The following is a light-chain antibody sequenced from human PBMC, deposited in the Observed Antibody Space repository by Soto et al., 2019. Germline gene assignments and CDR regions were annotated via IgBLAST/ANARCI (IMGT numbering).Light chain of an antibody. CDR1: QTVSNGY. J-gene: IGKJ4*01. CDR3: QQSHSSPLT. V-gene: IGKV3-20*01. CDR2: AAS. Sequence: ETVLTQSPGTLSLSPVERATLSCRASQTVSNGYVAWYQHKPGQAPRVLIYAASSRATGIPGRFSGIGSGTEFTLTISRLEPEDSAAYYCQQSHSSPLTFGGGTKVDI.